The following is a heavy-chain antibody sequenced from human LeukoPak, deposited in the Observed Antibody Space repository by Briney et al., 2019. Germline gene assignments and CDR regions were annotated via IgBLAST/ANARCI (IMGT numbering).Heavy chain of an antibody. CDR3: VKSTRTGTWGDAFDI. D-gene: IGHD3-16*01. V-gene: IGHV3-23*01. Sequence: PGGSLRLSCAASGFTFSVYAMTWVRQAPGKGLEWVSGIRSIGGASTYYADSVKGRFTISGDNSKKTLYLQMNSLRVDDTAVYYCVKSTRTGTWGDAFDIWGQGTMVTVSS. J-gene: IGHJ3*02. CDR1: GFTFSVYA. CDR2: IRSIGGAST.